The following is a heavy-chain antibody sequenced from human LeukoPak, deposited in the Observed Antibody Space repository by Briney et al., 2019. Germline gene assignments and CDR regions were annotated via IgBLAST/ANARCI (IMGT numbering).Heavy chain of an antibody. CDR3: ARGVATGGKNWFDP. J-gene: IGHJ5*02. Sequence: SQTLSCTCAISGDSVSSNRAAWNWIRQSPSRGLEWLGRTYYRSNGYNDYAVSVKSRITINPETSKNQFSLQLNSVTPEDTAVYYCARGVATGGKNWFDPWGQGTLVTVSS. CDR2: TYYRSNGYN. D-gene: IGHD5-12*01. V-gene: IGHV6-1*01. CDR1: GDSVSSNRAA.